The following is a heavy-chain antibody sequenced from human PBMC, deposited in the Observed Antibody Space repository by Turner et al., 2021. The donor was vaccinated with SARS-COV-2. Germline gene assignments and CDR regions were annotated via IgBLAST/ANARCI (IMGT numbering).Heavy chain of an antibody. CDR1: GFTFSSYG. Sequence: QVQLVESGGGVVQPGRSLRLSWAASGFTFSSYGMHWVRQAPGKGLEWVAVTSYDGSNKYYADSVKGRFTISRDNSKNTLYLQMNSLRAEDTAVYYCAKQQGLYSNPMYYFDYWGQGTLVTVSS. CDR2: TSYDGSNK. V-gene: IGHV3-30*18. D-gene: IGHD4-4*01. J-gene: IGHJ4*02. CDR3: AKQQGLYSNPMYYFDY.